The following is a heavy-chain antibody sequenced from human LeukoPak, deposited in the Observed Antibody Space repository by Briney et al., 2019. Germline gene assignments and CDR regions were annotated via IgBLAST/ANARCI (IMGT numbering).Heavy chain of an antibody. CDR2: ITDSSRST. Sequence: GGSLRLSCAASGFTFSSYAMAWVRQAPGKGLEWVSTITDSSRSTYYADSVKGRFTISRDNSKNTLYLQMNSLRAEDTAVYYCAKGKAAWGSGEYFDYWGQGTLVTVSS. CDR3: AKGKAAWGSGEYFDY. V-gene: IGHV3-23*01. J-gene: IGHJ4*02. CDR1: GFTFSSYA. D-gene: IGHD7-27*01.